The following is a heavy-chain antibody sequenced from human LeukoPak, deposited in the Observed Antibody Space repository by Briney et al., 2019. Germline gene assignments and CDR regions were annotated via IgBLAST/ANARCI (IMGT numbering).Heavy chain of an antibody. CDR1: GDSMNNYY. Sequence: SETLSLTCSFFGDSMNNYYWNWIRQPPGKGLEWIGNIHHSGTTKFHPSLESRVTMSLDTSMKQFSLRLRSVAAADTAVYYCAKTGSLFGRFLDHWGQGALVIVSS. CDR3: AKTGSLFGRFLDH. V-gene: IGHV4-59*01. D-gene: IGHD3-10*02. J-gene: IGHJ4*02. CDR2: IHHSGTT.